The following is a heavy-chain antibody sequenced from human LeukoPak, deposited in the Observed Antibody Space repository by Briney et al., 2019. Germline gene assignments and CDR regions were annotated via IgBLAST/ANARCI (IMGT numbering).Heavy chain of an antibody. V-gene: IGHV4-59*01. CDR3: ARPYYDVLTGLGPYHFDY. CDR2: IYYSGST. CDR1: GGSISSYY. J-gene: IGHJ4*02. D-gene: IGHD3-9*01. Sequence: SETLSLTCTVSGGSISSYYWSWIRQPPGKGLEWIGYIYYSGSTNYNPSLKSRVTISVDTSKNQFSLKLSSVTAADTAVYYCARPYYDVLTGLGPYHFDYWGQGTLVTVSS.